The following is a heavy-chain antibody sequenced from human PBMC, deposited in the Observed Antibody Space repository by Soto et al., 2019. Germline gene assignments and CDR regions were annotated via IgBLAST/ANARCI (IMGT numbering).Heavy chain of an antibody. CDR3: AHRTTTVTWWFDP. D-gene: IGHD4-17*01. Sequence: QITLKESGPTLVKPTQTLTLTCTFSGFSLTTSGVGVGWIRQPPGKALEWLALIYWDDDTRYSPSLKSRLTTTXDXXKNQLVLTMPNMDPADTATYFCAHRTTTVTWWFDPWGQGTLVTVSS. J-gene: IGHJ5*02. V-gene: IGHV2-5*02. CDR1: GFSLTTSGVG. CDR2: IYWDDDT.